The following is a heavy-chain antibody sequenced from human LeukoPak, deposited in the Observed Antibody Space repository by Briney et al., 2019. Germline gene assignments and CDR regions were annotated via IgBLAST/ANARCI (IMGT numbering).Heavy chain of an antibody. J-gene: IGHJ4*02. D-gene: IGHD3-3*01. CDR2: INHSGST. V-gene: IGHV4-34*01. CDR3: ARSGNTYYDFWSGYYPLAY. Sequence: PSETLSLTCAVYGGSFSGYYWSWIRQPPGKGLEWISEINHSGSTNYNPSIKSRVTISVETSKKKFSLKLSSVTAADTAVYYCARSGNTYYDFWSGYYPLAYWGQGTLVTVSS. CDR1: GGSFSGYY.